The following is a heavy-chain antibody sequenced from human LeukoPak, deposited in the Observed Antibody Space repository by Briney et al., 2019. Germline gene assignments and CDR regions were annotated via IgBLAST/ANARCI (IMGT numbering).Heavy chain of an antibody. D-gene: IGHD3-22*01. CDR3: AKDLYFYDSSGYYYPPPRLYYYGMDV. CDR1: GFTFSSYA. Sequence: GGSLRLSCAASGFTFSSYAMSWVRQAPGKGLEWVSAISGSGGSTYYADSVKGRFTISRDNSKNTLYLQMNSLRAEDTAVYYCAKDLYFYDSSGYYYPPPRLYYYGMDVWGQGTTVTASS. J-gene: IGHJ6*02. V-gene: IGHV3-23*01. CDR2: ISGSGGST.